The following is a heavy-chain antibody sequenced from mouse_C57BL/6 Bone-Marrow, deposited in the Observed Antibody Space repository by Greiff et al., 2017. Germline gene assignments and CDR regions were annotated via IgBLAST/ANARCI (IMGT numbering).Heavy chain of an antibody. CDR2: INPYNGGT. V-gene: IGHV1-19*01. J-gene: IGHJ4*01. CDR1: GYTFTDYY. D-gene: IGHD1-1*01. CDR3: AREGNYYGSPYAMDY. Sequence: VQLQQSGPVLVKPGASVKMSCKASGYTFTDYYMNWVKQSHGKSLEWIGVINPYNGGTSYNQKFKGKATLTVDKSSSTAYMELNSLTSEDSAVYYSAREGNYYGSPYAMDYWGQGTSVTVSS.